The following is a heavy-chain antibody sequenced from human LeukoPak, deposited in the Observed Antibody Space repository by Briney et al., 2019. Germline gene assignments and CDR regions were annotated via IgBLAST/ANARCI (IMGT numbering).Heavy chain of an antibody. D-gene: IGHD2-15*01. CDR3: ARHGPYCSGGSCYPYYGMDV. V-gene: IGHV5-51*01. CDR1: GYSFINYW. J-gene: IGHJ6*02. CDR2: IYPGDSDT. Sequence: GESLKISCQGSGYSFINYWIGWVRQMPGKGLEWMGVIYPGDSDTRYSPSFQGQVTISADQSISAAYLQWSSLKASDTAMYYCARHGPYCSGGSCYPYYGMDVWGQGTTVTVSS.